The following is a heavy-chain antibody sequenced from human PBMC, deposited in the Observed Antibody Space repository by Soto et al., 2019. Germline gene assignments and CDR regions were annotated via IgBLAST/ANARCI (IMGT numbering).Heavy chain of an antibody. CDR1: GFTFSDYY. D-gene: IGHD3-16*01. Sequence: QVQLVESGGGLVKPGGSLRLSCAASGFTFSDYYMNWIRQAPGKGLEWISYISGSDRTVYYANSVEGRFTASRDNAKNSLYLQMNSLGAEDTAVYYCAGGAHGGEYPLFAAWGQGTLVTVSS. V-gene: IGHV3-11*01. CDR2: ISGSDRTV. J-gene: IGHJ5*02. CDR3: AGGAHGGEYPLFAA.